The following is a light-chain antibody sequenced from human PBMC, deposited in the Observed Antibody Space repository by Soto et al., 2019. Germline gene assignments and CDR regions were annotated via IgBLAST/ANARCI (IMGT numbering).Light chain of an antibody. CDR3: QSYDSSLSGWV. CDR2: GNS. CDR1: SSNIGAGYD. Sequence: HSVLTQPPSVSGAPGQRVTISCTGSSSNIGAGYDVHWYQQLPGTAPKLLIYGNSNRPSGVPDRLSGSKSGTSASLAITGLQAEDEADYYCQSYDSSLSGWVFGGGTKLTVL. V-gene: IGLV1-40*01. J-gene: IGLJ3*02.